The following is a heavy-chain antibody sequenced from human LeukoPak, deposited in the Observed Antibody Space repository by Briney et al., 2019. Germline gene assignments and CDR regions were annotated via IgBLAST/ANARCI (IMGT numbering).Heavy chain of an antibody. CDR3: ARDFRDRSMPIEY. Sequence: GGSLRLSCAASGFTFSDYYMSWIRQAPGKGLEWLSYISRSGSSIHYADSVKGRLTISRDNAKNSLDLQMNSLRVEDTAVYYCARDFRDRSMPIEYWGQGTLVSVSS. J-gene: IGHJ4*02. CDR2: ISRSGSSI. CDR1: GFTFSDYY. V-gene: IGHV3-11*01. D-gene: IGHD2/OR15-2a*01.